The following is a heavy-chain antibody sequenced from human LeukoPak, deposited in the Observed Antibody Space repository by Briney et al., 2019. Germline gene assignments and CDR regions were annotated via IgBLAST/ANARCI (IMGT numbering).Heavy chain of an antibody. CDR3: ARTTAMVTIFDY. J-gene: IGHJ4*02. CDR2: INAGNGNT. D-gene: IGHD5-18*01. Sequence: ASVKVSCKASGYSLTTYAISWVRQAPGQRLEWMGWINAGNGNTKYSQKFQGRVTITRDTSASTAYMELSSLRSEDTAVYYCARTTAMVTIFDYWGQGTLVTVSS. CDR1: GYSLTTYA. V-gene: IGHV1-3*01.